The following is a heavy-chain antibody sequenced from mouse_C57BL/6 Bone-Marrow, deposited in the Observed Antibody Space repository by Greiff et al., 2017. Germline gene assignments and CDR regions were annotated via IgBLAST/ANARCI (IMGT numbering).Heavy chain of an antibody. Sequence: VQLKQSVAELVRPGASVKLSCTASGFNIKNTYMHWVKQRPEQGLEWIGRIDPANGNTKYAPKFQGKATITADKSSNTAYLQLSSLTSEDTAIYYCARGITTVVATSYYFDYWGQGTTLTVSS. D-gene: IGHD1-1*01. V-gene: IGHV14-3*01. J-gene: IGHJ2*01. CDR2: IDPANGNT. CDR3: ARGITTVVATSYYFDY. CDR1: GFNIKNTY.